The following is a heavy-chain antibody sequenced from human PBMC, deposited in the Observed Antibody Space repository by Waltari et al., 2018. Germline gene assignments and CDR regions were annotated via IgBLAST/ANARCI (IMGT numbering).Heavy chain of an antibody. Sequence: EVQLLESGGGLVQPGGSLRLSCAASGFTFSSYAMRWVRQAPGTGLEWVSAISGSGGSTYYADSVKGRFTISRDNSKNTLYLQMNSLRAEDTAVYYCAKKGSITIFGVVIRPPIDYWGQGTLVTVSS. CDR3: AKKGSITIFGVVIRPPIDY. D-gene: IGHD3-3*01. CDR2: ISGSGGST. J-gene: IGHJ4*02. CDR1: GFTFSSYA. V-gene: IGHV3-23*01.